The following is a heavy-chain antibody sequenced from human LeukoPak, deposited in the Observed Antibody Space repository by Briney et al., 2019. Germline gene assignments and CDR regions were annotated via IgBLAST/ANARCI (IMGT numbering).Heavy chain of an antibody. CDR1: GYRFTSYW. CDR3: ARHYNYFDP. CDR2: IYPGDSDT. Sequence: GESLKISCKGSGYRFTSYWIDWVRQMPGKGLEWMGIIYPGDSDTRYSPSFQGQVTISADKSTSTAYLQWSSLKASDTAMYFCARHYNYFDPWGQGTLVTVSS. V-gene: IGHV5-51*01. J-gene: IGHJ5*02.